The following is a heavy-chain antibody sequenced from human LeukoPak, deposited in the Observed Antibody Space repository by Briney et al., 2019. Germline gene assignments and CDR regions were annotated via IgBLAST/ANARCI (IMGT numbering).Heavy chain of an antibody. Sequence: RGSRRLSCAAPGFTFSSYGMHWVRQAPGKGLEWVAVISYDGTNKYYADSVKGRFTISRDNSKNTLYLQMSSLRAEDTALYYCAKDRNDTQKGLYYFDYWGQGTLVTVSS. CDR2: ISYDGTNK. CDR1: GFTFSSYG. J-gene: IGHJ4*02. D-gene: IGHD3-22*01. CDR3: AKDRNDTQKGLYYFDY. V-gene: IGHV3-30*18.